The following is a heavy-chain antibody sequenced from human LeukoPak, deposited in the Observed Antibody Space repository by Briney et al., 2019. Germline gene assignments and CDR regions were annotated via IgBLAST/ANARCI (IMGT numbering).Heavy chain of an antibody. CDR2: IYYSGST. Sequence: SETLSLTCTVSGGSISSYYWSWIRQPPGKGLEWIGYIYYSGSTNYNPSLKSRVTISVDTSKNQFSLKLSSVTAADTAVYYCARGATVTTPFDHWGQGTLVTVSS. D-gene: IGHD4-17*01. J-gene: IGHJ4*02. V-gene: IGHV4-59*01. CDR1: GGSISSYY. CDR3: ARGATVTTPFDH.